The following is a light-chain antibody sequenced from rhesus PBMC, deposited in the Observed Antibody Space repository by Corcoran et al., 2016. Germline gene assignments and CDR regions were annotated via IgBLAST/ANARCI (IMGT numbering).Light chain of an antibody. CDR2: GAS. J-gene: IGKJ3*01. CDR1: QSVSSS. Sequence: EIVLTQSPATLSLSPGERATLSCRASQSVSSSLAWYQQKPEQAPRLLIYGASSRATGIPDRCSGSGSWTDFTLTISSLEPEDFAVYYCQQYSNWPFTFGPGTKLDIK. CDR3: QQYSNWPFT. V-gene: IGKV3-42*03.